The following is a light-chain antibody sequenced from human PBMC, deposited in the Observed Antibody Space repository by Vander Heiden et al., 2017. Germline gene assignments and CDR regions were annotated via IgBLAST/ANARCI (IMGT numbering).Light chain of an antibody. V-gene: IGKV3-20*01. CDR2: GAS. CDR3: QQYGSSPRT. J-gene: IGKJ2*01. Sequence: EVVLTQSPATLSWSPGDSATLPCRASQRVSSSYLAWYQQKPGQAPRLLIYGASSRATGIPDRFSGSGSGTDFTLTISRLEPEDFAVYYCQQYGSSPRTFGQGTKLEIK. CDR1: QRVSSSY.